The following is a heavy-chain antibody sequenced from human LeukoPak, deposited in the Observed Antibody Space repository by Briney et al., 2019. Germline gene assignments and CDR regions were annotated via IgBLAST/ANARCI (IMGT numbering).Heavy chain of an antibody. Sequence: SETLSLTCTVSGGSISSYYWSWIRQPPGKGLEWIGEINHSGSANYNPSLKSRVTISVDTSKNQFSLKLSSVTAADTAVYYCARDAPGSRYFDWFDYWGQGTLVTVSS. CDR2: INHSGSA. CDR1: GGSISSYY. D-gene: IGHD3-9*01. V-gene: IGHV4-34*01. J-gene: IGHJ4*02. CDR3: ARDAPGSRYFDWFDY.